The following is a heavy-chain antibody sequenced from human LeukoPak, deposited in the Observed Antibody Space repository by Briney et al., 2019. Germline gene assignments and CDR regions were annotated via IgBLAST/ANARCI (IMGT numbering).Heavy chain of an antibody. Sequence: PSETLSLTCTVSGGSISSGNYYWSWIRQHPGKGLEWIGYIHHSGSTYYNPSLKSRVIISVDTSKNQFSLKLNSVTAADTAVYYCASYGSGSYRFDPWGQGTLVTVSS. V-gene: IGHV4-31*03. J-gene: IGHJ5*02. CDR3: ASYGSGSYRFDP. CDR2: IHHSGST. CDR1: GGSISSGNYY. D-gene: IGHD3-10*01.